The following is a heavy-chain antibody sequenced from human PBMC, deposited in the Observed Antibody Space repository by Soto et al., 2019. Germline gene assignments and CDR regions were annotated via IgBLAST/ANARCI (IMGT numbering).Heavy chain of an antibody. CDR3: AKWEYYDI. D-gene: IGHD3-22*01. J-gene: IGHJ4*02. V-gene: IGHV3-23*01. CDR2: ISCSGDRT. Sequence: RGGSLRLSCAASGFTVSSYAMRWVRQAPGKGLEWVSAISCSGDRTYYADSVKGRFTISRDNSKNTVYLQMNSLRAEDTARYYCAKWEYYDIWGQGTLVTVSS. CDR1: GFTVSSYA.